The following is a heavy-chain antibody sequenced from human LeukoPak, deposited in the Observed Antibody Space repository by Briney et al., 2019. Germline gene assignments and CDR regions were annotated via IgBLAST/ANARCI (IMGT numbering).Heavy chain of an antibody. V-gene: IGHV1-2*02. CDR2: INPNSGGT. J-gene: IGHJ4*02. CDR1: GYTFTGYY. CDR3: AAIRDILTGYDY. Sequence: ASVKVSCKASGYTFTGYYMHWVRQAPGQGLEWMGWINPNSGGTNYAQKFQGRVTITRDMSTSTAYMELSSLRSEDTAVYYCAAIRDILTGYDYWGQGTLVTVSS. D-gene: IGHD3-9*01.